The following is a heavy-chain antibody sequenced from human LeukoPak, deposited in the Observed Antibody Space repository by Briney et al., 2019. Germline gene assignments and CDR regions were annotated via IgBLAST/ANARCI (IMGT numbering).Heavy chain of an antibody. V-gene: IGHV3-66*01. J-gene: IGHJ4*02. D-gene: IGHD3-22*01. CDR2: IYSGGST. CDR1: GFTFSDYN. CDR3: ARENRFEWLLPNYFDY. Sequence: GGSLRLSCAASGFTFSDYNMRWIRQAPGKGLEWVSVIYSGGSTYYADSVKGRFTISRDNSKNTLYLQMNSLRAEDTAVYYCARENRFEWLLPNYFDYWGQGTLVTVSS.